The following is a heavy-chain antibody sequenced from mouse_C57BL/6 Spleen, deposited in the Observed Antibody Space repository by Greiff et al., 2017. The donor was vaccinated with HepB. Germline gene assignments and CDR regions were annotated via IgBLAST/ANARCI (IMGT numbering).Heavy chain of an antibody. CDR3: ARHEDNYYGSSTAWFAY. V-gene: IGHV1-62-2*01. CDR1: GYTFTEYT. CDR2: FYPGSGSI. Sequence: QVQLQQSGAELVKPGASVKLSCKASGYTFTEYTIHWVKQRSGQGLEWIGWFYPGSGSIKYNEKFKDKATLTADKSSSTVYMELSRLTSEDSAVYFCARHEDNYYGSSTAWFAYWGQGTLVTVSA. D-gene: IGHD1-1*01. J-gene: IGHJ3*01.